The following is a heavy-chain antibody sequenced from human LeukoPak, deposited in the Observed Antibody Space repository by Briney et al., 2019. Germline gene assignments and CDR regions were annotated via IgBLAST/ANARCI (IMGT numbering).Heavy chain of an antibody. Sequence: GASVKVSCKASGYTFTSYYMHWVRQAPGQGLEWMGIINPSGGSTSYAQKFQGRVTMTRDTSTSTVYMELSSLRSEDTAVYYCARVGELAAEKSYYFDYWGQGTLVTVSS. D-gene: IGHD6-25*01. CDR1: GYTFTSYY. J-gene: IGHJ4*02. CDR3: ARVGELAAEKSYYFDY. CDR2: INPSGGST. V-gene: IGHV1-46*01.